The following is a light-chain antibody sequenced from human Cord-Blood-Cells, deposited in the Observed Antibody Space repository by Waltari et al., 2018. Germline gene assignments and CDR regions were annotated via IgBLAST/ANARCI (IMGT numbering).Light chain of an antibody. Sequence: DIQMTQSPYPLSASVGDRVTITCRASQSISSYLNWYQQKPGKDPKLLIYAASSLQSGVPSRFSGSGSGTDFTLTISSLQPEDFATYYCQQSYSTPYTFGQGTKLEIK. CDR3: QQSYSTPYT. CDR1: QSISSY. J-gene: IGKJ2*01. CDR2: AAS. V-gene: IGKV1-39*01.